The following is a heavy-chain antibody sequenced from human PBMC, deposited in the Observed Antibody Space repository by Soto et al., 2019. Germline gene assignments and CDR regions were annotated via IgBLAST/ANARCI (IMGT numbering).Heavy chain of an antibody. CDR3: VRDARDSCRGGNCFYVDY. J-gene: IGHJ4*02. Sequence: QVHLVQSGAEVKKPGASVKVSCKASGYAFTSYGMSWVRQAPGQGLEWMGWINTYNSDTNSAPRLQGRITMTTDTSTSTAYMELRSLTSAATAVYYCVRDARDSCRGGNCFYVDYWGQGTLVSVSS. V-gene: IGHV1-18*04. CDR1: GYAFTSYG. D-gene: IGHD2-15*01. CDR2: INTYNSDT.